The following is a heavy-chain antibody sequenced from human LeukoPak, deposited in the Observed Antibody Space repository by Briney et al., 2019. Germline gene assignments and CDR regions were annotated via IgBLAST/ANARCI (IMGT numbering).Heavy chain of an antibody. J-gene: IGHJ4*02. CDR1: GFTFDDYA. Sequence: PGGSLRLSCAASGFTFDDYAMHWVRQAPGKGLEWVSFISGDGGSTYYADSVKGRFTISRDNSKNSLYLQMNSLRTEDTALYYCAKDRYYYDSSGASYDYWGQGTLVTVSS. CDR3: AKDRYYYDSSGASYDY. CDR2: ISGDGGST. V-gene: IGHV3-43*02. D-gene: IGHD3-22*01.